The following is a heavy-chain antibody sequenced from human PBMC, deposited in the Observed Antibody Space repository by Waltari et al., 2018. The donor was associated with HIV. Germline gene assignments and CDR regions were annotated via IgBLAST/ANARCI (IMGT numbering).Heavy chain of an antibody. CDR3: ASGPYYDYVWGSYRQLDY. Sequence: QVQLVQSGAEVKKPGASVKVSCKASGYTFTAYYIHWVRQAPGQGLEWMGWINPSREGTNYAQKFQGRVTMTRDTSISTAYMELSRLRSDDTAVYYCASGPYYDYVWGSYRQLDYWGQGTLVTVSS. CDR1: GYTFTAYY. V-gene: IGHV1-2*02. J-gene: IGHJ4*02. CDR2: INPSREGT. D-gene: IGHD3-16*02.